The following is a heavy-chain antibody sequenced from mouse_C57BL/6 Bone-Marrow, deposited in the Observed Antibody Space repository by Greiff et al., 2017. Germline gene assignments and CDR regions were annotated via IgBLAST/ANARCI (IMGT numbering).Heavy chain of an antibody. Sequence: QVQLQQPGAELVMPGASVKLSCKASGYTFTSYWMHWVKQRPGQGLEWIGEIDPSDSYTNYNQKFKGKSTLPVDKSSSTAYMQLSSLTSEDSAVYYCASDGCYGSSWYFDVWGTGTTVTVSS. CDR3: ASDGCYGSSWYFDV. CDR2: IDPSDSYT. V-gene: IGHV1-69*01. J-gene: IGHJ1*03. D-gene: IGHD1-1*01. CDR1: GYTFTSYW.